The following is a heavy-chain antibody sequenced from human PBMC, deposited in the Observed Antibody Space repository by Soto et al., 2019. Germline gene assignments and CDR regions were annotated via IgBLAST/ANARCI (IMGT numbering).Heavy chain of an antibody. CDR1: GFTFSSYD. Sequence: EVQLLESGGGLVQPGGSLRPSCAASGFTFSSYDMRWVRQAPGNGLEWVSAISGSGGSTYYADSVKGRFTISRDNSKNTLYLQMNSLRAEDTAVYYCAKDLGDAIWVYGMDVWGQGTTVTVSS. CDR3: AKDLGDAIWVYGMDV. CDR2: ISGSGGST. D-gene: IGHD2-21*01. V-gene: IGHV3-23*01. J-gene: IGHJ6*02.